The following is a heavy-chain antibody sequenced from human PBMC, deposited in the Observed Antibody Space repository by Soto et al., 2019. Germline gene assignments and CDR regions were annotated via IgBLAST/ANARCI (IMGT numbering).Heavy chain of an antibody. J-gene: IGHJ6*02. V-gene: IGHV1-69*13. Sequence: ASVKVSCKASGGTFSSYAISWVRQAPGQGLEWMGGIIPIFGTANYAQKFQGRVTITADESTSTAYMELSSLRSEDTAVYYCAKDLNGSPLPRYSSYGMDVWGQGTTVTVSS. D-gene: IGHD6-13*01. CDR3: AKDLNGSPLPRYSSYGMDV. CDR2: IIPIFGTA. CDR1: GGTFSSYA.